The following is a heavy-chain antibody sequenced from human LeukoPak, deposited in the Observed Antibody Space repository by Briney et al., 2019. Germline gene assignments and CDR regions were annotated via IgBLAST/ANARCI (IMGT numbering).Heavy chain of an antibody. CDR2: ISYDGSNK. CDR3: ARHLWTPDYYSYGMDV. J-gene: IGHJ6*02. V-gene: IGHV3-30-3*01. CDR1: GFSFSSYA. Sequence: QPGRSLRISCAASGFSFSSYAMHWVRQAPGKGLEWVAVISYDGSNKYYADSVKGRFTISRDNSKNTLYLQMNSLKAEDTAVYYCARHLWTPDYYSYGMDVWGQGTTVTVSS. D-gene: IGHD2-21*01.